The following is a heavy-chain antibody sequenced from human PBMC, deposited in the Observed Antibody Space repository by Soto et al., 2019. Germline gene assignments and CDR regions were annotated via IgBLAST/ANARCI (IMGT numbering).Heavy chain of an antibody. V-gene: IGHV4-59*01. J-gene: IGHJ5*02. CDR2: IYYSGST. CDR1: GGSISSYY. CDR3: ARMVVGAMRWFDP. Sequence: SETLSLTCTVSGGSISSYYWSWIRQPPGKGLEWIGYIYYSGSTNYNPSLKSRVTISVDTSKNQFSLKLSSVTAADTAVYYCARMVVGAMRWFDPWGQGTLVTVSS. D-gene: IGHD1-26*01.